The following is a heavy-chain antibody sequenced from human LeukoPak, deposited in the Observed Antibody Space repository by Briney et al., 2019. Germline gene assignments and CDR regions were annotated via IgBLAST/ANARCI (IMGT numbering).Heavy chain of an antibody. CDR1: GASIRSGRNY. V-gene: IGHV4-39*01. J-gene: IGHJ4*02. D-gene: IGHD5-18*01. Sequence: PSETLSLTCNVSGASIRSGRNYRGWIRQSPGKGLEWIGSIYYSGSSSYNPSLQSRVSISVDTSKNHISLKVFSLTAADTALYYCARHVSGSAMMHYFDYWGQGNLVTVSS. CDR3: ARHVSGSAMMHYFDY. CDR2: IYYSGSS.